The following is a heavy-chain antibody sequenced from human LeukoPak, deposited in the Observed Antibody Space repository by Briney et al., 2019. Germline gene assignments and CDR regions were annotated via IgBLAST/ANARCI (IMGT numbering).Heavy chain of an antibody. CDR2: ISSGSSFI. D-gene: IGHD6-19*01. J-gene: IGHJ3*02. V-gene: IGHV3-21*01. CDR3: AGYSSGWFGAFDI. CDR1: GFTFSTYS. Sequence: GGSLRLSCAASGFTFSTYSMNWVRQAPGKGLEWVSSISSGSSFIYYADSVKGRFTISRDNAKNSLFLQMSSLTAEDTAVYYCAGYSSGWFGAFDIWGQGTMVTVSS.